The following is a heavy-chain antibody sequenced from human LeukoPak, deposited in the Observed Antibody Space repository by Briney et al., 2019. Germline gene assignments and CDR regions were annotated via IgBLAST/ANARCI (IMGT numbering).Heavy chain of an antibody. J-gene: IGHJ4*02. CDR2: TYYRCKGYN. CDR3: ARDRPWACSAGSCPPHPFDY. CDR1: GDSVSSNSAA. Sequence: SQTLSLTCAISGDSVSSNSAAWNWIRQSPSRGLEWLGRTYYRCKGYNDYAVSVKSRITINPDTSKNQFSLQLNPVPPEDTAGSYCARDRPWACSAGSCPPHPFDYWGQGTLVTVSS. V-gene: IGHV6-1*01. D-gene: IGHD2-15*01.